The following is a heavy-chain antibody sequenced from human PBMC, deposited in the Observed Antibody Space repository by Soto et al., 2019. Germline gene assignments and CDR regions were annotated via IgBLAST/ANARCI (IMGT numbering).Heavy chain of an antibody. CDR3: ARDNYDILTGYYFEPNRGAAFDI. CDR1: GGSISSYY. D-gene: IGHD3-9*01. Sequence: SETLSLTCTVSGGSISSYYWSWIRQPPGKGLEWIGYIYYSGSTNYNPSLKSRVTISVDTSKNQFSLKLSSVTAADTAVYYCARDNYDILTGYYFEPNRGAAFDIWGQGTMVTISS. V-gene: IGHV4-59*01. J-gene: IGHJ3*02. CDR2: IYYSGST.